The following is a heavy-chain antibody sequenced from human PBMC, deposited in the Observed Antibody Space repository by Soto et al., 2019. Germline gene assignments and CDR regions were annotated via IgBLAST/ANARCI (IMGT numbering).Heavy chain of an antibody. CDR3: ARGGDGYNYEFYYYYGMDV. D-gene: IGHD5-12*01. J-gene: IGHJ6*02. CDR1: GGPFSSYA. V-gene: IGHV1-69*13. CDR2: IIPIFGTA. Sequence: SVKVSCKASGGPFSSYASSWVRQAPGQGLEWMGGIIPIFGTANYAQKFQGRVTITADESTSTAYMELSSLRSEDTAVYYCARGGDGYNYEFYYYYGMDVWGQGTTVTVSS.